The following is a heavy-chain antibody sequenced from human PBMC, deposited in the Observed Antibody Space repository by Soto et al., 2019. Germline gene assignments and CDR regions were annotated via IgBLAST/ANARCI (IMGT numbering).Heavy chain of an antibody. CDR3: AKDPGDDILTGYFDY. CDR1: GFTFSSYA. CDR2: ISGSGGST. D-gene: IGHD3-9*01. Sequence: GGSLRLSCAASGFTFSSYAMSWVRQAPGKGLEWVSAISGSGGSTYYADSVKGRFTISRDNSKNTLYLQMNSLRAEDTAVYYCAKDPGDDILTGYFDYWGQGTLVTVSS. J-gene: IGHJ4*02. V-gene: IGHV3-23*01.